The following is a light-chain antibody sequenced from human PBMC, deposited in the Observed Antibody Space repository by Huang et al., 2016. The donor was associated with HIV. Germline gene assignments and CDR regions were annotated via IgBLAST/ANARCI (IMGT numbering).Light chain of an antibody. Sequence: EVLLTQSPATLSVSPGERATLSCRASQSVSTNLDWYQQKPGQAPRLLIYGASTRATGFPARCSGSGSGTEFTLTISSLQSEDSAVYYCQQYNSWPPLFTFGPGTKVDIK. CDR3: QQYNSWPPLFT. J-gene: IGKJ3*01. V-gene: IGKV3-15*01. CDR2: GAS. CDR1: QSVSTN.